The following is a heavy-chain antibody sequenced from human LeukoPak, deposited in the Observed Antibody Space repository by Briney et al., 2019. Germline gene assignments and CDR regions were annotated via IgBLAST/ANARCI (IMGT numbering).Heavy chain of an antibody. CDR2: VNYRGDG. Sequence: SETLSLTCDVYNASFGPYYWSWLRQSPGKGLEYIGEVNYRGDGNYNPSLNSRASISIDTSKNQFSLKLSSVTAADTAVYYCARGARDYGDYVGAFDIWGQGTMVTVSS. CDR3: ARGARDYGDYVGAFDI. D-gene: IGHD4-17*01. CDR1: NASFGPYY. J-gene: IGHJ3*02. V-gene: IGHV4-34*01.